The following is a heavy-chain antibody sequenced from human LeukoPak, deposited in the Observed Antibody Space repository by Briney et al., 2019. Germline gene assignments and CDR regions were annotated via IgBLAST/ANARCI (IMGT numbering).Heavy chain of an antibody. CDR2: ISAYNGNT. CDR3: ARDQYCSSTSCYPYYFDY. V-gene: IGHV1-18*01. D-gene: IGHD2-2*01. J-gene: IGHJ4*02. CDR1: SYTFTSYG. Sequence: ASVKVSCKASSYTFTSYGISWVRQAPGQGLEWMGWISAYNGNTNYAQKSQGRVTMTTDTSTSTAYMELRSLRSDDTAVYYCARDQYCSSTSCYPYYFDYWGQGTLVTVSS.